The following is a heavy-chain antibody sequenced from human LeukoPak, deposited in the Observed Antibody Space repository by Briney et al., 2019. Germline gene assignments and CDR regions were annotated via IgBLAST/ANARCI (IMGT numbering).Heavy chain of an antibody. Sequence: GGSLRLSCAASGFTFSNYAMNWVRQAPGKGLEWVSYISSSSSTIYYADSVKGRFTISRDNAKNSLFLQMSSLRVEDTAIYYCARDYVWGSSESDYWGQGTLVTVSS. CDR3: ARDYVWGSSESDY. CDR2: ISSSSSTI. CDR1: GFTFSNYA. D-gene: IGHD7-27*01. V-gene: IGHV3-48*04. J-gene: IGHJ4*02.